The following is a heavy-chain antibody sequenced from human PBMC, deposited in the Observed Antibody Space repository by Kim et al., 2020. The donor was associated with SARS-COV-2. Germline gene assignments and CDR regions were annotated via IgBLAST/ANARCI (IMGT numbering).Heavy chain of an antibody. CDR3: ARARAQTTVTIFDY. D-gene: IGHD4-17*01. V-gene: IGHV4-31*03. J-gene: IGHJ4*02. CDR1: GGSISSGGYY. Sequence: SETLSLTCTVSGGSISSGGYYWSWIRQHPGMGLEWIGYIYYSGSTYYNPSLKSRVTISVDTSKNQFSLKLSSVTAADTAVYYCARARAQTTVTIFDYWGQGTLVTVSS. CDR2: IYYSGST.